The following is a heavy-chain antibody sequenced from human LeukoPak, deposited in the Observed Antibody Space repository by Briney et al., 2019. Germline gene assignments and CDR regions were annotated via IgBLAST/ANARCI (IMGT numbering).Heavy chain of an antibody. Sequence: SGPTLVNPTQTLTXTCTFSGFSLITNGVGVGWIRQPPGEALEWLALIYWDDDKRYSPSLRNRLTITKDTSKNQVVLTLTNMDPVDTATYYCAHRREYSSAWYWANFDYWGQGTLVTVSS. CDR1: GFSLITNGVG. D-gene: IGHD6-13*01. J-gene: IGHJ4*02. V-gene: IGHV2-5*02. CDR3: AHRREYSSAWYWANFDY. CDR2: IYWDDDK.